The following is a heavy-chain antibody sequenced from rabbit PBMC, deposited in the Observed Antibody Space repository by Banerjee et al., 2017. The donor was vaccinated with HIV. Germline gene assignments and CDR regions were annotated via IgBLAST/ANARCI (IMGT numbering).Heavy chain of an antibody. CDR3: ARAAGYAGYGYATGFDL. CDR1: GFSFSNNYW. D-gene: IGHD6-1*01. V-gene: IGHV1S40*01. Sequence: QSLEESGGDLVKPGASLTLTCTASGFSFSNNYWISWVRQAPGKGLEWIACIYTGSYDSTANASWAKGRFTISKTSTTVTLQMTSLTAADTATYFCARAAGYAGYGYATGFDLWGPGTLVTVS. CDR2: IYTGSYDST. J-gene: IGHJ4*01.